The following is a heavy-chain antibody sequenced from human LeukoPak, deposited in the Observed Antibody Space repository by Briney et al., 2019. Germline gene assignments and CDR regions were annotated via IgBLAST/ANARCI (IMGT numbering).Heavy chain of an antibody. CDR3: AKHHRMAARLVYFDY. D-gene: IGHD6-6*01. CDR2: IKQDGSEK. V-gene: IGHV3-7*03. J-gene: IGHJ4*02. CDR1: GFTFSSYW. Sequence: GGSLRLSCAASGFTFSSYWMSWVRQAPGKGLEWVANIKQDGSEKYYVDSVKGRFTISRDNAKNSLYLQMNSLRAEDTAVYYCAKHHRMAARLVYFDYWGQGTLVTVSS.